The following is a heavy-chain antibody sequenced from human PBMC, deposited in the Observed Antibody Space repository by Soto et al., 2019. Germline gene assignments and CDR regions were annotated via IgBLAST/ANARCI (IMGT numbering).Heavy chain of an antibody. CDR1: GGSFSGYY. D-gene: IGHD2-15*01. CDR3: ATRHPDCIGGSCPSY. CDR2: INHSGST. Sequence: SETLSLTCAVYGGSFSGYYWSWIRQPPGKGLEWIGEINHSGSTNYNPSLKSRVTISVDTSKNQFSLKMSFVTAADTAVYYCATRHPDCIGGSCPSYWGQGTLVTVSS. V-gene: IGHV4-34*01. J-gene: IGHJ4*02.